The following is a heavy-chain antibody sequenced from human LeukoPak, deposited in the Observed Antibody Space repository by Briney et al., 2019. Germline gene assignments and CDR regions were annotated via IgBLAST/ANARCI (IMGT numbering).Heavy chain of an antibody. J-gene: IGHJ4*02. D-gene: IGHD5-24*01. CDR1: GGTFGSYA. CDR2: INPSGGST. V-gene: IGHV1-46*01. CDR3: ARSPVEIGFDY. Sequence: GASVKVSCKASGGTFGSYAISWVRQAPGQGLEWMGIINPSGGSTSYAQKFQGRVTMTRDTSTSTVYMELSSLRSEDTAVYYCARSPVEIGFDYWGQGTLVTVSS.